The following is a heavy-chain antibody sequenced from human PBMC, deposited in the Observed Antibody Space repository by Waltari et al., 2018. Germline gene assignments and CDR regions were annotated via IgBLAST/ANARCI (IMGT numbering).Heavy chain of an antibody. D-gene: IGHD2-21*01. Sequence: QVQLQESGPGLVKPSETLSLTCTVSGGSISSHYWSWIRQPPGKGLEWIGYIYYSGSTNYTPSLKSRVTISVDTSKNQFSLKLSSVTAADTAVYYCARGGGAWGGDYNKDAFDIWGQGTMVTVSS. CDR3: ARGGGAWGGDYNKDAFDI. V-gene: IGHV4-59*11. CDR2: IYYSGST. CDR1: GGSISSHY. J-gene: IGHJ3*02.